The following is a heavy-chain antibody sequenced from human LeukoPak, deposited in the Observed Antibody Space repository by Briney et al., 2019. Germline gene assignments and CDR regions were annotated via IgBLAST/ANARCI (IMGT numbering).Heavy chain of an antibody. CDR2: INPKSGGT. V-gene: IGHV1-2*02. J-gene: IGHJ3*01. D-gene: IGHD3-22*01. CDR1: GYSFTGHY. CDR3: ARSDGYDSSGYYYFEAFDF. Sequence: ASVKVSCKASGYSFTGHYMHWVRQAPGQGLEWMGWINPKSGGTNYVQTFQGRVTMTRDTSISTAYMELSRLRSDDTAVYYCARSDGYDSSGYYYFEAFDFWGQGTMVTVSS.